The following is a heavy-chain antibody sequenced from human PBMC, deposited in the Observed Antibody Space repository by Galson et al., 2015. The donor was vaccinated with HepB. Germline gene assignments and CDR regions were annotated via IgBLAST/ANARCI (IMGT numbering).Heavy chain of an antibody. J-gene: IGHJ6*02. CDR3: ARMGAYYDFWSGGINDYGMDV. CDR2: ISAYNGNT. D-gene: IGHD3-3*01. V-gene: IGHV1-18*04. CDR1: GYTFTSYG. Sequence: SVKVSCKASGYTFTSYGISWVRQAPGQGLEWMGWISAYNGNTNYAQKLQGRVTMTTDTSTSTAYMELRSLRSDDTAVYYCARMGAYYDFWSGGINDYGMDVWGQGTTVTVSS.